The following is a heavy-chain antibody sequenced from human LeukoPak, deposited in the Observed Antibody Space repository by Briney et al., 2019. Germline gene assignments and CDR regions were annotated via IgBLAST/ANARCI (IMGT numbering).Heavy chain of an antibody. D-gene: IGHD6-19*01. V-gene: IGHV3-30-3*01. CDR3: ARDGGTGGWASYYYYGMDV. CDR2: ISYDGSNK. Sequence: PGGSLRLSCAASGFTFSSYAMHWVRQAPGKGLEWVAVISYDGSNKYYADSVKGRFTISRDNSKNTLYLQMNSLRAEDTAVYYCARDGGTGGWASYYYYGMDVWGQGTTVTVPS. J-gene: IGHJ6*02. CDR1: GFTFSSYA.